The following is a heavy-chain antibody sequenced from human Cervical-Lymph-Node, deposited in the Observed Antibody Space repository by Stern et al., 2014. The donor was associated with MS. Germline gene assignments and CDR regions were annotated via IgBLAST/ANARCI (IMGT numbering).Heavy chain of an antibody. CDR2: ISPKNGDT. Sequence: VQLVESGAEAKKPGASVQVSCKASGFTFSNYYIHWLRQAPGQRPEWMGRISPKNGDTNYEPKFQGRGTMTRDTSIGLVSLEVTGLRFDDPAVYDFAENMDVWGQGTMGTVSS. CDR1: GFTFSNYY. V-gene: IGHV1-2*02. J-gene: IGHJ6*02. CDR3: AENMDV.